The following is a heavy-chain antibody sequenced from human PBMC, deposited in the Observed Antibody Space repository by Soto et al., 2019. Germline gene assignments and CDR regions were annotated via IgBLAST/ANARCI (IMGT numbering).Heavy chain of an antibody. CDR3: AMDSTYDFWSGNYYYYYMDV. Sequence: ASVKVSCKASGYTFTSYDINWVRQATGQGLEWMGWVNPNSGNTGYAQKFQGRVTMTRNTSISTAYMELSSLRSEDTAVYYCAMDSTYDFWSGNYYYYYMDVWGKGTTVTVSS. D-gene: IGHD3-3*01. CDR1: GYTFTSYD. J-gene: IGHJ6*03. V-gene: IGHV1-8*01. CDR2: VNPNSGNT.